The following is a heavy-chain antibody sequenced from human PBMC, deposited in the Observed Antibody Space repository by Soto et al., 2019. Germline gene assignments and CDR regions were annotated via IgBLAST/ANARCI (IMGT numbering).Heavy chain of an antibody. D-gene: IGHD6-13*01. CDR2: ISYDGSNK. Sequence: QVQLVESGGGVVQPGRSLRLSCAASGFTFSSYGMHWVRQAPGKGLEWVAVISYDGSNKYYADSVKGRFTISRDNSKNTLYLQMNSLRAEDTAVYYCAKVGAAAGISDYWGQGTLVTVSS. V-gene: IGHV3-30*18. CDR3: AKVGAAAGISDY. J-gene: IGHJ4*02. CDR1: GFTFSSYG.